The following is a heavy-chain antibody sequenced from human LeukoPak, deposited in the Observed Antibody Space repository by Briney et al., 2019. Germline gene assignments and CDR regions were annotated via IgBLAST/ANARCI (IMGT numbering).Heavy chain of an antibody. CDR3: AALYSGSYYGVYYFDY. D-gene: IGHD1-26*01. Sequence: PSETLSLTCTVSGGSISSDYWSWIRQPPGKGLEWIGYIYYSGSTNYNPSLKSRVTISVDTSKNQFSLKLSSVTAADTAVYYCAALYSGSYYGVYYFDYWGQGTLVTVSS. CDR2: IYYSGST. V-gene: IGHV4-59*01. CDR1: GGSISSDY. J-gene: IGHJ4*02.